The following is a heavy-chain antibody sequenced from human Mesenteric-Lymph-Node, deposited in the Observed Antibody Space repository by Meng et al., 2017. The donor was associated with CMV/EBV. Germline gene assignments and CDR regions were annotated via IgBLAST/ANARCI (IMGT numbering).Heavy chain of an antibody. D-gene: IGHD3-22*01. CDR3: AAHLYHYDGSGYYSDH. CDR1: GFTFNTYW. J-gene: IGHJ4*02. V-gene: IGHV3-7*01. CDR2: IKQDGSEK. Sequence: GESLKISCVASGFTFNTYWMSWVRQAPGKGLEWVANIKQDGSEKYYVGSVKGRFTISRDNAKNSLYLQMNSLRAEDTAVYYCAAHLYHYDGSGYYSDHWGQGTLVTVSS.